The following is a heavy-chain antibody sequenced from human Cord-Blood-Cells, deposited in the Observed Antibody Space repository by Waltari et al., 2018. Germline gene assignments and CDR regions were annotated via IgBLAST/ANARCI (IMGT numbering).Heavy chain of an antibody. Sequence: QVQLVQSGAEVKKPGASVTVSCKASGYTFTSYDLNWLRQATGQGLEWMGCMNPNSGNTGYAQKFQGRVTMTRNTSISTAYMELSSLRSEDTAGYYCARGEYSSSWYDYWGQGTLVTVSS. V-gene: IGHV1-8*01. CDR1: GYTFTSYD. J-gene: IGHJ4*02. D-gene: IGHD6-13*01. CDR2: MNPNSGNT. CDR3: ARGEYSSSWYDY.